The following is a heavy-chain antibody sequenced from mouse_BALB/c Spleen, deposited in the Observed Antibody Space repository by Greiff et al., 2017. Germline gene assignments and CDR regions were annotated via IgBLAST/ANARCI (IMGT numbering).Heavy chain of an antibody. CDR2: IWRGGST. CDR1: GFSLTSYG. J-gene: IGHJ4*01. Sequence: QVQLQQSGPSLVQPSQSLSITCTVSGFSLTSYGVHWVRQSPGKGLEWLGVIWRGGSTDYNAAFMSRLSITKDNSKSQVFFKMNSLQADDTAIYYCAKNSYYRYDGRGEYAMDYWGQGTSVTVSS. CDR3: AKNSYYRYDGRGEYAMDY. D-gene: IGHD2-14*01. V-gene: IGHV2-5-1*01.